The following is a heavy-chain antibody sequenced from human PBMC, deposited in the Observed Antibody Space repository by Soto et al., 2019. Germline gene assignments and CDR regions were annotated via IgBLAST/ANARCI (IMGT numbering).Heavy chain of an antibody. CDR2: IYYSGNT. CDR3: ARGEVVAATYDY. D-gene: IGHD2-15*01. Sequence: QVQLQESGPGLVKPSETLSLTCTVSGGSISSYYWSWIRQPPGKGLEWIGYIYYSGNTNYNPSLKRRVTISVDTSKNQFSLKLSSVTAADTAVYYCARGEVVAATYDYWGQGTLVTVSS. V-gene: IGHV4-59*01. J-gene: IGHJ4*02. CDR1: GGSISSYY.